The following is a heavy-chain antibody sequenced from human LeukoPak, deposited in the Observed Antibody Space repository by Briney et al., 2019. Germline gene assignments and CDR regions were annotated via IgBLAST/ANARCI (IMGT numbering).Heavy chain of an antibody. CDR3: ARQYGLGNSPDY. CDR2: IYAGDSDT. CDR1: GYSFTTHW. J-gene: IGHJ4*02. Sequence: GESLKISCKGSGYSFTTHWIGWVRQMPGKGLEWMGIIYAGDSDTRYNPSFQGQVTISADKSISTAYLQWSSLKASDTAMYYCARQYGLGNSPDYWGQGTLITVSS. D-gene: IGHD3-16*01. V-gene: IGHV5-51*01.